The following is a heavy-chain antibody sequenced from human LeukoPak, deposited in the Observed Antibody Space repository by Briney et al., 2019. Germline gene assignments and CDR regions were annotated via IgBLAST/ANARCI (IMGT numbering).Heavy chain of an antibody. D-gene: IGHD2/OR15-2a*01. CDR3: AKDSHPSMATHLDY. CDR1: GFTFSSYG. Sequence: PGRSLRLSCAASGFTFSSYGMHWVRQAPGKGLEWVAVISYDGSNKYYADSVKGRFTISRDNSKNTLYLQMNSLRAEDTAVYYCAKDSHPSMATHLDYWGQGTLVTVSS. CDR2: ISYDGSNK. V-gene: IGHV3-30*18. J-gene: IGHJ4*02.